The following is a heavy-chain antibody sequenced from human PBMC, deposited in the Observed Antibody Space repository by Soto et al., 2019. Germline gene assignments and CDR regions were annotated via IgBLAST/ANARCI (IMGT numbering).Heavy chain of an antibody. CDR1: GGTFGSYA. V-gene: IGHV1-69*12. D-gene: IGHD3-3*01. CDR2: IIPIFGTA. J-gene: IGHJ4*02. Sequence: QVQLVQSGAEVKKPGSSVNVSCKASGGTFGSYAFSWVRQAPGQGLEWLGGIIPIFGTANYAQKFQGRVTITADESTSTAYMELGSLRSEDTAVYYCARVRVRFLEWLGSEGWGQGTLVTVSS. CDR3: ARVRVRFLEWLGSEG.